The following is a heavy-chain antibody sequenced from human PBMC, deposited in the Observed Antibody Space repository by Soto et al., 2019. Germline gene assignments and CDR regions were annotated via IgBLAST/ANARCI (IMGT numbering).Heavy chain of an antibody. V-gene: IGHV3-30*18. CDR2: ISYDGSNK. D-gene: IGHD3-22*01. J-gene: IGHJ6*01. CDR3: AKDWGYYYDSSGYPGSGGGYGMDV. CDR1: GFTFSSYG. Sequence: GGSLRLSCAASGFTFSSYGMHWVRQAPGKGLEWVAVISYDGSNKYYADSVKGRFTISRDNSKNTLYLQMNSLRAEDTAVYYCAKDWGYYYDSSGYPGSGGGYGMDVWGQGTTVTVSS.